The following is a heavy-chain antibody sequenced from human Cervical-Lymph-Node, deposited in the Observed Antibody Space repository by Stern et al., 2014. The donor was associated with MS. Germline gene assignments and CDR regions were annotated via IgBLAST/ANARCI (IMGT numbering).Heavy chain of an antibody. CDR1: GFTFSNYG. J-gene: IGHJ4*02. Sequence: DQLVESGGGVVQPERSLRLSCIASGFTFSNYGMHWVRQAPGKGLWWVATIWHDGSKTYYSDSVRGRFTISRDNSKNTLSLQMNSLRVEDTAVYYCVRDWSSDAYKAEDYWGQGTLVTVSS. CDR3: VRDWSSDAYKAEDY. CDR2: IWHDGSKT. D-gene: IGHD1-14*01. V-gene: IGHV3-33*01.